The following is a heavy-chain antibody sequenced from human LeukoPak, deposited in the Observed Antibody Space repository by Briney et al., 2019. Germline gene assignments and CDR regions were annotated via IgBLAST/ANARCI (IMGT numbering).Heavy chain of an antibody. CDR2: IYADGWT. J-gene: IGHJ5*02. V-gene: IGHV3-53*01. CDR1: GFSVSNSY. D-gene: IGHD2-21*02. CDR3: ARQVRGDGRGGFDP. Sequence: GSLRLSCAASGFSVSNSYMSWVRQAPGKGLEWVSVIYADGWTSYADSVKGRFTISRDNSKNTLNLQMDSLRAEDTAVYYCARQVRGDGRGGFDPWGQGTLVTVSS.